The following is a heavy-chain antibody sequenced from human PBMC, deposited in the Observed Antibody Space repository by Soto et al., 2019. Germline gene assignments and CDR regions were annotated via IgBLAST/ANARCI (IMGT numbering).Heavy chain of an antibody. D-gene: IGHD6-6*01. J-gene: IGHJ6*02. Sequence: SQTLSLTCALSGDSVSTNSAAWNWIRQSLSRGLEWLGRTYYRSKWYNDYAVSVKSRITINPDTSKNQFSLQLNSVTPEDTAVYYCARGQSSSSAGDYYYYGMDVWGQGTTVTVSS. CDR3: ARGQSSSSAGDYYYYGMDV. V-gene: IGHV6-1*01. CDR1: GDSVSTNSAA. CDR2: TYYRSKWYN.